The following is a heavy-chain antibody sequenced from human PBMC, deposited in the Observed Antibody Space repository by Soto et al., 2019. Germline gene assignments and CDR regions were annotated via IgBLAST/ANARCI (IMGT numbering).Heavy chain of an antibody. J-gene: IGHJ4*02. V-gene: IGHV3-23*01. Sequence: PGGSLRLSCAASGFIFSNYAMGWVRQAPGKGLEWVSGISASGGSTYYADSMKGRFNISRDNSKNALYLQLNSLRAVDTATYYCAKAREWELLYEGFDFWGQGTPVTVSS. CDR3: AKAREWELLYEGFDF. CDR1: GFIFSNYA. D-gene: IGHD1-26*01. CDR2: ISASGGST.